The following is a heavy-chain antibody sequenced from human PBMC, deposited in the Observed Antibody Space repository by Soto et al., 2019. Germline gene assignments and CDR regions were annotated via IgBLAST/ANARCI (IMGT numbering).Heavy chain of an antibody. Sequence: SVKVSCKASGGTFSSYTISWVRQAPGQGLEWMGRIIPILGIANYAQKFQGRVTITADKSTSTAYMKLSSLRSEDTAVYYCACRERQRGGELLFDYWGQGTLVTVSS. CDR3: ACRERQRGGELLFDY. CDR2: IIPILGIA. J-gene: IGHJ4*02. CDR1: GGTFSSYT. V-gene: IGHV1-69*02. D-gene: IGHD1-7*01.